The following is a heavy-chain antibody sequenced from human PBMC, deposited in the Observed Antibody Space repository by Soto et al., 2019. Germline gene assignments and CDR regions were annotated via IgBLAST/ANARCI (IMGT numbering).Heavy chain of an antibody. CDR2: IIPLTETP. J-gene: IGHJ5*02. CDR3: AIGTRSSWSCDL. V-gene: IGHV1-69*01. CDR1: GGTFSDYA. Sequence: QVQVVQSGAEVKKPGSSVKVSCKASGGTFSDYAISWVRQAPGQGLEWMGGIIPLTETPVYAQTVQGRLTISADEVTSVAYMELSTLRSDDPAVYYCAIGTRSSWSCDLWGQGTLVTVSS. D-gene: IGHD6-13*01.